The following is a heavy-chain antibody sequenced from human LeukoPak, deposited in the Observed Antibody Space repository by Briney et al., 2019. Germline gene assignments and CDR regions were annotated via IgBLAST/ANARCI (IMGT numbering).Heavy chain of an antibody. J-gene: IGHJ4*02. CDR3: ARSNPHYSDSSGYLNY. D-gene: IGHD3-22*01. CDR1: GFTFSSYW. Sequence: PGGSLRLSCAASGFTFSSYWMHWVRQAPGKGLVWVSRINSDGSSTSYADSEKGRFTISRDNAKNTLYLQMNSLRAEGTAVYYCARSNPHYSDSSGYLNYWGQGTLVTVSS. CDR2: INSDGSST. V-gene: IGHV3-74*01.